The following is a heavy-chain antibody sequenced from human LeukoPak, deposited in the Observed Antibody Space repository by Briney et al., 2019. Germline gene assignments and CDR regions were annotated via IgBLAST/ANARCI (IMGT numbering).Heavy chain of an antibody. V-gene: IGHV3-9*01. J-gene: IGHJ6*02. CDR1: GFTFDDYA. D-gene: IGHD3-9*01. Sequence: GGSLRLSCAASGFTFDDYAMHWVRHAPGKGLEWVSGISWNSGSIGYADSVKGRFTISRDNAKNSLYLQMNTLRVEDTAVYYCTRDLMDYDVSTGLHHYYMDVWGQGTTVTVSS. CDR2: ISWNSGSI. CDR3: TRDLMDYDVSTGLHHYYMDV.